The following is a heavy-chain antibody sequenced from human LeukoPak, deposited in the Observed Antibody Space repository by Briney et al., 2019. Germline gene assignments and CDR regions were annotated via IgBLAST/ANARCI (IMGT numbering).Heavy chain of an antibody. D-gene: IGHD1-26*01. Sequence: SDTLSLTCTVAGGSISSSSYYWGWIRQPPGKGLEWIGSIYYSGSTYYNPSLKSRVTISVDTSKNQFSLKLSSVTAADTAVYYCAYIVGATIDYWGQGTLVTVSS. V-gene: IGHV4-39*07. CDR2: IYYSGST. CDR1: GGSISSSSYY. J-gene: IGHJ4*02. CDR3: AYIVGATIDY.